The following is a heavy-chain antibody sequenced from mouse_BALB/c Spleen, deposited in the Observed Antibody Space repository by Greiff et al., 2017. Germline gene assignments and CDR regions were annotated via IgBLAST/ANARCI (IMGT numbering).Heavy chain of an antibody. D-gene: IGHD1-1*01. CDR3: ARDTTGDY. CDR1: GFTFSSYG. J-gene: IGHJ2*01. Sequence: VQLVESGGGLVQPGGSLKLSCAASGFTFSSYGMSWVRQTPDKRLELVATINGNGGSTYYPDSVKGRFTISRDNANNTLYLQMSSLKSEDTAMYYCARDTTGDYWGQGTTLTVSS. CDR2: INGNGGST. V-gene: IGHV5-6-3*01.